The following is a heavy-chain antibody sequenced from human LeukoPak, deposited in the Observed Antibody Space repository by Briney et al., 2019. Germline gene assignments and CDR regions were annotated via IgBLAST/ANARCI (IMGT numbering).Heavy chain of an antibody. V-gene: IGHV4-34*01. Sequence: SETLSLTCAVYGGSFSGYYWSWIRQPPGKGLEWIGEINHSGSTNYNPSLKSRVTISVDTSKNQFSLKLSSVTAADTAVYYCARGYEYDSSGWYRGVFDYWGQGTLVTVSS. CDR2: INHSGST. CDR1: GGSFSGYY. D-gene: IGHD6-19*01. J-gene: IGHJ4*02. CDR3: ARGYEYDSSGWYRGVFDY.